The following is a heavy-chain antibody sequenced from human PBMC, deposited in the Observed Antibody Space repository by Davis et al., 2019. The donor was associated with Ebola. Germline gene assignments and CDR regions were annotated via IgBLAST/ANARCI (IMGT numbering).Heavy chain of an antibody. Sequence: ASVKVSCKASGYTFTGYYMHWVRQAPGQGLEWMRGFDPEDGETIYAQKFQGRVTITADESTSTAYMELSSLRSEDTAVYYCARDRGEVVPAAAHRYYYYYYMDVWGKGTTVTVSS. CDR2: FDPEDGET. V-gene: IGHV1-24*01. CDR3: ARDRGEVVPAAAHRYYYYYYMDV. CDR1: GYTFTGYY. J-gene: IGHJ6*03. D-gene: IGHD2-2*01.